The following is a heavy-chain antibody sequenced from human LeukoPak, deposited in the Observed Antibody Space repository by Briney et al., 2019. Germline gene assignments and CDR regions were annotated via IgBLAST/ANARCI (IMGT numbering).Heavy chain of an antibody. CDR2: ISASNGNT. CDR3: ARALSRGYSGYDYGLGY. Sequence: ASVKVSCKASGYTFINYGVTWVRQAPGQGLEWMGWISASNGNTNYAQKLQGRVTMTTETSTSTAYMELRSLRSDDTAVYYCARALSRGYSGYDYGLGYWGQGTLVTVSS. D-gene: IGHD5-12*01. V-gene: IGHV1-18*01. CDR1: GYTFINYG. J-gene: IGHJ4*02.